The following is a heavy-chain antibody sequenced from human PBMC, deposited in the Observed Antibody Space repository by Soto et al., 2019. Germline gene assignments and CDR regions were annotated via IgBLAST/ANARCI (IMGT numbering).Heavy chain of an antibody. J-gene: IGHJ4*02. V-gene: IGHV5-10-1*01. CDR2: IAPSDSYT. CDR3: ATNDVIRGNAPDY. D-gene: IGHD2-21*01. CDR1: GYSFTSYW. Sequence: EVQLVQSGAEVKKPGESLTISCQGSGYSFTSYWISWVRQMPGQGLEWMGVIAPSDSYTIYSPSFQGHVTISTDKSISTAYLQWSSLKASDTAMYYCATNDVIRGNAPDYWGQGTLVTVSS.